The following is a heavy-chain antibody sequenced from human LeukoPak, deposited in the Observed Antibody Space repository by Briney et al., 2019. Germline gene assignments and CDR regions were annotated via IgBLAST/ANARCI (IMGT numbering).Heavy chain of an antibody. D-gene: IGHD2-2*01. Sequence: ASVKGSCKASGYTFTGYYMHWVRQAPGQGLEWMGWINPNSGGTNYAQKFQGRVTMTRDTSISTAYMELNSLRSDDTAVYFCARCPSCDASHYYYGMDVWGQGTTVTVSS. CDR1: GYTFTGYY. J-gene: IGHJ6*02. CDR3: ARCPSCDASHYYYGMDV. V-gene: IGHV1-2*02. CDR2: INPNSGGT.